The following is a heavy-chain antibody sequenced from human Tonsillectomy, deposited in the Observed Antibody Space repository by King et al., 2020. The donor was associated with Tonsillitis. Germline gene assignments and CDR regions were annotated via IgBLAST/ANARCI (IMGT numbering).Heavy chain of an antibody. CDR1: GGTFSSYA. CDR3: ARDAVLRYFDWLSPDAFDI. V-gene: IGHV1-69*04. J-gene: IGHJ3*02. Sequence: QLVQSGAEVKKPGSSVKVSCKASGGTFSSYAISWVRQAPGQGLEWMGRIIPILGIANYAQKFQGRVTITADKSTSTAYMELSSLRSEDTAVYYCARDAVLRYFDWLSPDAFDIWGQGTMVTVSS. CDR2: IIPILGIA. D-gene: IGHD3-9*01.